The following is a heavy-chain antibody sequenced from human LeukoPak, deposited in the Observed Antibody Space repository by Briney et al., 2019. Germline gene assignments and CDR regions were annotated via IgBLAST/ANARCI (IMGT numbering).Heavy chain of an antibody. Sequence: ASVKVSCKASGYTFTSYAMNWVRQAPGRGLEWMGWINTNTGNPTYSQGFTGRFVFSLDTSVTTAYLQISSLKTEDTAVYYCARALSIAAAAGGYWGQGTLVTVSS. D-gene: IGHD6-13*01. CDR3: ARALSIAAAAGGY. CDR1: GYTFTSYA. CDR2: INTNTGNP. V-gene: IGHV7-4-1*02. J-gene: IGHJ4*02.